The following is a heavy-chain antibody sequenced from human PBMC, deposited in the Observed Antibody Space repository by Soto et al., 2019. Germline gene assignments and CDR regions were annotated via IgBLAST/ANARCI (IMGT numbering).Heavy chain of an antibody. D-gene: IGHD6-19*01. CDR2: INPSGGST. CDR3: AIIRGVPAGRYILDV. CDR1: GYTFTNYF. V-gene: IGHV1-46*04. J-gene: IGHJ6*02. Sequence: QVRLVQSGAEVKKPGASVKVSCQASGYTFTNYFIHWVRQAPGQGLEWMGMINPSGGSTTYAQKLQCTVTMTRDTSTSTVYMELSSLRSEDTAIYYCAIIRGVPAGRYILDVWGQGTTVTVSS.